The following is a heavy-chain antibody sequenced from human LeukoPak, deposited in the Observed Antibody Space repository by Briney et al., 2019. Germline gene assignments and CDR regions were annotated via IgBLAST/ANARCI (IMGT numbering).Heavy chain of an antibody. CDR1: GFSFSDYT. V-gene: IGHV3-21*01. CDR3: AGDESGDNDAFDI. CDR2: ISGSSNYI. Sequence: GGSLRLSCAASGFSFSDYTMNWVRLAPGKGLEWVSSISGSSNYIYYADSVKGQFTISRGNAKNSLYLQMNSLRVEDTAVYYCAGDESGDNDAFDIWGQGTMVTVSS. J-gene: IGHJ3*02. D-gene: IGHD2-21*01.